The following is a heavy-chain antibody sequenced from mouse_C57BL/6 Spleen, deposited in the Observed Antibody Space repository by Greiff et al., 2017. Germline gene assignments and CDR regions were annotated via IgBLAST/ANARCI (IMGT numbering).Heavy chain of an antibody. CDR2: FYPGSGSI. CDR1: GYTFTEYT. D-gene: IGHD1-1*01. Sequence: QVQLQQSGAELVKPGASVKLSCKASGYTFTEYTIHWVKQRPGQGLEWIGWFYPGSGSIKYNEKFKGKATLTADKSSSTAYMELSSLTSEVSAVYCCAIHEYRGCSVYYAMDYWGQGTSVTVSS. CDR3: AIHEYRGCSVYYAMDY. V-gene: IGHV1-62-2*01. J-gene: IGHJ4*01.